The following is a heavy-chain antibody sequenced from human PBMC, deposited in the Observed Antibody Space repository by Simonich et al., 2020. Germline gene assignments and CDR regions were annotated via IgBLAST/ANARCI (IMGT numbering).Heavy chain of an antibody. V-gene: IGHV3-74*01. J-gene: IGHJ4*02. CDR2: INSAGSST. Sequence: EVQLVESGGGLVQPGGSLRLSCAASGVTFSSYWVHWVRQAQGKGRVGGASINSAGSSTSYADSVKGRFTISRDNAKNTLYLQMNSLRAEDTAVYYCARNRLDYWGQGTLVTVSS. CDR3: ARNRLDY. CDR1: GVTFSSYW.